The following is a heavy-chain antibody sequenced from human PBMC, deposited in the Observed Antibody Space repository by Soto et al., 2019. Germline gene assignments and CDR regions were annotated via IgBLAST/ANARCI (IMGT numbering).Heavy chain of an antibody. J-gene: IGHJ5*02. V-gene: IGHV1-69*01. CDR3: ARDLRVYGGFGWFDP. D-gene: IGHD4-17*01. Sequence: QVQLVQSGAEVKKPGSSVKVSCKASGGTFSSYAISWVRQAPGQGLEWMGGIIPIFGTANYAQKFQGRVKITVDEYTLTACMQLLSLRFEDTVVYYCARDLRVYGGFGWFDPWGEGALVCVCS. CDR2: IIPIFGTA. CDR1: GGTFSSYA.